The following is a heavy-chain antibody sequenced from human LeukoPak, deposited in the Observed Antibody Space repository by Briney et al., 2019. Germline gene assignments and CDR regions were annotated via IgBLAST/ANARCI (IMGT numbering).Heavy chain of an antibody. CDR2: IIPIFGTA. V-gene: IGHV1-69*05. CDR1: GGTFSSYA. J-gene: IGHJ4*02. D-gene: IGHD3-10*01. CDR3: ASASRGGWNDY. Sequence: AASVKVSCKASGGTFSSYAISWVRQAPGQELEGMGGIIPIFGTANYAQKFQGRVTITTDESTSTAYMELSSLRSEDMAVYYCASASRGGWNDYWGQGTLVTVSS.